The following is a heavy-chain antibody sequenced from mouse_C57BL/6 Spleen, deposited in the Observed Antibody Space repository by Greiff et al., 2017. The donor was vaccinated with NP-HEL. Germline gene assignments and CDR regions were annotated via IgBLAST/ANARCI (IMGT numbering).Heavy chain of an antibody. V-gene: IGHV5-17*01. CDR1: GFTFTDYG. J-gene: IGHJ1*03. CDR3: AREYGPDSYWYFDD. Sequence: EVQLVESGGGLVKPGGSLKLSCAASGFTFTDYGMHWVRQAPEKGLEWVAYISSGRSTIYYADTVKGRFTISRDNAKNTLFLQMTSLRSEDTAMYYCAREYGPDSYWYFDDWGTGTTVTVSS. D-gene: IGHD1-1*02. CDR2: ISSGRSTI.